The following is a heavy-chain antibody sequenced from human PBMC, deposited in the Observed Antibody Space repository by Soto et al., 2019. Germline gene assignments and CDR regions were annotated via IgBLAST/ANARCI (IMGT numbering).Heavy chain of an antibody. CDR2: IIPNFDTP. Sequence: QVHLVQSGAEVKKPGSSVKVSCKTSGGSFNNYAVSWVRQAPGQGLEWMGGIIPNFDTPNYAQKFQDRVTIIADESTSADYMELRRLRSNDTAVYYCAVAMVREILIFESSGMHVWGQGTTVIVSS. D-gene: IGHD3-10*01. V-gene: IGHV1-69*01. CDR1: GGSFNNYA. CDR3: AVAMVREILIFESSGMHV. J-gene: IGHJ6*02.